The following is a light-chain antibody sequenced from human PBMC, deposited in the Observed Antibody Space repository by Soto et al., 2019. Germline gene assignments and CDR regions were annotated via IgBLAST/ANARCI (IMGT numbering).Light chain of an antibody. V-gene: IGKV3-15*01. CDR3: LQYHNLWA. CDR1: QNIYSN. CDR2: RAS. J-gene: IGKJ1*01. Sequence: IVMTQSPATLSVSPGERVTLSCRARQNIYSNIAWYQQRPGQAPRLLIYRASTRATGVPARFSGSGSGTDFTLTISSLQSEDFTVYSCLQYHNLWASGQGTKVEIK.